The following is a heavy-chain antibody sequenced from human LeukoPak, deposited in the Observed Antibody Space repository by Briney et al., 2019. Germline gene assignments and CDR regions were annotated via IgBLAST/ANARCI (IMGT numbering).Heavy chain of an antibody. CDR1: GFTFSSYA. CDR3: ARVAKPYYYDSSGSSVDY. J-gene: IGHJ4*02. D-gene: IGHD3-22*01. CDR2: ISSNGGST. V-gene: IGHV3-64*01. Sequence: GGSLRLSCAASGFTFSSYAMHWVRQAPGKGLEYVSAISSNGGSTYYANSVKGRFTISRDNSKNTLYLQMGSLRAEDMAVYYCARVAKPYYYDSSGSSVDYWGQGTLVTVSS.